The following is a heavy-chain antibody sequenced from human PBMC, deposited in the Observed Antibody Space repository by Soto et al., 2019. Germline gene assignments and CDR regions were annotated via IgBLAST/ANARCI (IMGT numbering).Heavy chain of an antibody. CDR2: IFKTGST. V-gene: IGHV4-59*01. D-gene: IGHD1-7*01. CDR3: ARDGVSSTEYAWNYGTYFDY. Sequence: SETLSLTCTVSGDSISSYCWSWIRQPPGKGLEWIGYIFKTGSTNYNPSLKSRLTISVDTSKNQFSLKLSSMTAADTAMYYCARDGVSSTEYAWNYGTYFDYWGQGALVTVAS. J-gene: IGHJ4*02. CDR1: GDSISSYC.